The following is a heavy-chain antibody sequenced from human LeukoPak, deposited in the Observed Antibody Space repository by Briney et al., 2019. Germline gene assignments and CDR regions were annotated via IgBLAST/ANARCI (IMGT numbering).Heavy chain of an antibody. CDR3: AKDLGYCCGGSCYGFDY. Sequence: GGSLRLSCAASGFTFSSYAMSWVRQAPGKGLEWVSAISGSGGSTYYADSVKGRFTISRDNSKNTLYLQMNSLRAEDTAVYYCAKDLGYCCGGSCYGFDYWGQGTLVTVSS. J-gene: IGHJ4*02. D-gene: IGHD2-15*01. V-gene: IGHV3-23*01. CDR1: GFTFSSYA. CDR2: ISGSGGST.